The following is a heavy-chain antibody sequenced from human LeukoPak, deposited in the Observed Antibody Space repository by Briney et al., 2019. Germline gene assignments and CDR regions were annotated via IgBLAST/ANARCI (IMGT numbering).Heavy chain of an antibody. D-gene: IGHD3-16*01. V-gene: IGHV1-69*13. Sequence: SVKVSCKASGGTFSSYTINWVRQAPGQGLEWMGGIIPVFGTANYAQKFQGRVTITADESTSTAYMELSSLRSEDTAVYYCARAQGGSSRDAFDIWGQGTMVTVSS. CDR2: IIPVFGTA. CDR3: ARAQGGSSRDAFDI. J-gene: IGHJ3*02. CDR1: GGTFSSYT.